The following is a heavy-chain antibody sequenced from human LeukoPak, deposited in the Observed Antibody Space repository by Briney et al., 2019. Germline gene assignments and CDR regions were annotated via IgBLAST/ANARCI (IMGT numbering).Heavy chain of an antibody. D-gene: IGHD3-16*01. CDR1: GFTFSDYS. Sequence: GGSLRLSCAASGFTFSDYSINWVRQARGKGLEWVSSIGGIGTYIYYADSVKGRFTISRDNAKNSLYLQMNGLRAEDTAVYYCVRDYDWGQGTLVTVSS. CDR3: VRDYD. V-gene: IGHV3-21*01. J-gene: IGHJ4*02. CDR2: IGGIGTYI.